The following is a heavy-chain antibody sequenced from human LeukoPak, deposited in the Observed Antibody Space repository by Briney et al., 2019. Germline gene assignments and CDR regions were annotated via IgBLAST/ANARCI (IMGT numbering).Heavy chain of an antibody. D-gene: IGHD3-10*01. CDR3: ARMATYYYGSGSKVDAFDI. Sequence: PGGSLRLSCAASGFTFSSYAMSWVRQAPGKGLEWVSVIYSGGSTYYADSVKGRFTISRDNSKNTLYLQMNSLRAEDTAVYYCARMATYYYGSGSKVDAFDIWGQGTMVTVSS. CDR2: IYSGGST. CDR1: GFTFSSYA. V-gene: IGHV3-66*01. J-gene: IGHJ3*02.